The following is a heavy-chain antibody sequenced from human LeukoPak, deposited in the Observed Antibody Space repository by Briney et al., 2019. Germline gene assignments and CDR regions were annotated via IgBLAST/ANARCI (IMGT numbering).Heavy chain of an antibody. D-gene: IGHD3-22*01. Sequence: GGSLRLSCAASGFTFSSYAMSWVRQAPGKGLEWVSGISGSGAYTYYADSVKGRFTISRDSSKNTLYLQMNSLRVEDTAVYYCAKSWNYYDSSGDDALDIWGQGTMVTVSS. CDR1: GFTFSSYA. V-gene: IGHV3-23*01. CDR2: ISGSGAYT. J-gene: IGHJ3*02. CDR3: AKSWNYYDSSGDDALDI.